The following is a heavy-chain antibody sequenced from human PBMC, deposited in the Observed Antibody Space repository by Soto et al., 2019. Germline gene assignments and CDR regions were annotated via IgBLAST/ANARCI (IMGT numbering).Heavy chain of an antibody. CDR2: IYWDDDK. V-gene: IGHV2-5*02. CDR1: GFSLSTSGVG. J-gene: IGHJ4*02. CDR3: AHSPPMGFGELLQVYFDY. D-gene: IGHD3-10*01. Sequence: QITLKESGPTLVKPTQTLTLTCTFSGFSLSTSGVGVGWIRQPPGKALEWLALIYWDDDKRYSPSLKSRLTITKDTSKNQMVLTMTNMDPVDTATYYCAHSPPMGFGELLQVYFDYWGQGTLVTVSS.